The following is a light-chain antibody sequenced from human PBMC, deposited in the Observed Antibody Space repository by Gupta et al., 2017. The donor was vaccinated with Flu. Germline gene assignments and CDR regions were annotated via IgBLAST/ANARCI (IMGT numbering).Light chain of an antibody. V-gene: IGLV2-23*01. CDR2: EGS. CDR1: SSDVGSNNL. CDR3: CSDAGSSGYV. J-gene: IGLJ1*01. Sequence: QSALTQPASVSGSPGQSLTISCTGTSSDVGSNNLVSWYQQPPAKAPKLMIYEGSKRPAGVSSRFSGSKAGTTASLTISARQAEDDADYYCCSDAGSSGYVFGTGTKGTVL.